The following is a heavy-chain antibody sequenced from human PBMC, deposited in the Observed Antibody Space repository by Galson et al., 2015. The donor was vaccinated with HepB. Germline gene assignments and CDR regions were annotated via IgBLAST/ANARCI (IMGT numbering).Heavy chain of an antibody. Sequence: SLRLSCAASGFTFSSYAMHWVRQAPGKGLEWVAVISYDGSNKYYADSVKGRFTISRDNSKNTLYLQMNSLRAEDTAVYYCARDRRGSVNYYYYGMDVWGQGTTVTVSS. J-gene: IGHJ6*02. D-gene: IGHD3-10*01. CDR2: ISYDGSNK. CDR3: ARDRRGSVNYYYYGMDV. V-gene: IGHV3-30*04. CDR1: GFTFSSYA.